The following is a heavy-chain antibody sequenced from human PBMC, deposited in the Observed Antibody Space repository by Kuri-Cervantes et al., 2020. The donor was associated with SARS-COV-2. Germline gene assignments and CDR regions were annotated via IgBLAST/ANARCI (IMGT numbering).Heavy chain of an antibody. J-gene: IGHJ4*02. CDR3: ARSMEYSSSSAHFDY. Sequence: ESLKISCSVSGGSISSRSYYWGWIRQPPGKGLEWIGEIYHSGSTNYNPSLKSRVTISVDKSKNQFSLKLSSVTAADTAVYYCARSMEYSSSSAHFDYWGQGTLVTVSS. D-gene: IGHD6-6*01. CDR2: IYHSGST. CDR1: GGSISSRSYY. V-gene: IGHV4-61*05.